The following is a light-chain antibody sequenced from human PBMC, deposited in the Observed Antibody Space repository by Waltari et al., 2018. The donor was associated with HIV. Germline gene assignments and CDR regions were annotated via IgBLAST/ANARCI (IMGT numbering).Light chain of an antibody. CDR1: YDY. Sequence: QSVLTQSPSVSAAPAQKVTISCSGSYDYVSWYQHVPGAAPKLLIYDNNKRPSGIPDRFSGSKSGTSATLGITGLQTGDEADYYCGTWDPRLSAGVFGGGTKLTVL. CDR3: GTWDPRLSAGV. J-gene: IGLJ3*02. V-gene: IGLV1-51*01. CDR2: DNN.